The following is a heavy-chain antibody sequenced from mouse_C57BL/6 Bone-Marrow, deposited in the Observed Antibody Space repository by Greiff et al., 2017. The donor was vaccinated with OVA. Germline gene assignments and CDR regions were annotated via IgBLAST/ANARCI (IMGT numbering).Heavy chain of an antibody. CDR1: GYTFTSYW. J-gene: IGHJ1*03. Sequence: VKLQESGAELVKPGASVKMSCKASGYTFTSYWITWVKQRPGQGLEWIGDIYPGSGSTNYNEKFKSKATLTVDTSSSTAYMQLSSLTSEDSAVYYCARWYFDVWGTGTTVTVSS. CDR3: ARWYFDV. V-gene: IGHV1-55*01. CDR2: IYPGSGST.